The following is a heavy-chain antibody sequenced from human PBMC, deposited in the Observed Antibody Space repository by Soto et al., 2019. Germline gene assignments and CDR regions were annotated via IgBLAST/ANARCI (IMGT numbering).Heavy chain of an antibody. CDR3: ARAVGVLRYFDWLLLQYGMDD. D-gene: IGHD3-9*01. V-gene: IGHV3-30-3*01. J-gene: IGHJ6*02. Sequence: SLRLSSEASGFTFSSYAMHWVRQAPGKGLEWVAVISYDGSNRYYADSVKGRFTISRDNSKNTLYLQMNSLRAEDTAVYYCARAVGVLRYFDWLLLQYGMDDWGLGTSVAV. CDR1: GFTFSSYA. CDR2: ISYDGSNR.